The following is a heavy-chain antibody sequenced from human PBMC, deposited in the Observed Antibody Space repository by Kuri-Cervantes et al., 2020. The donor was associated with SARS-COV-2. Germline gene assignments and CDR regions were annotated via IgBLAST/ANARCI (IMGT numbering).Heavy chain of an antibody. CDR1: GGSISSYY. D-gene: IGHD1-26*01. J-gene: IGHJ3*02. Sequence: SETLSLTCTVPGGSISSYYWSWIRQPPGKGLEWIGYIYYSGSTYYNPSLKSRVTISVDTSKNQFSLKLSSVTAADTAVYYCARHGKRRIVGATDAFDIWGQGTMVTVSS. CDR2: IYYSGST. CDR3: ARHGKRRIVGATDAFDI. V-gene: IGHV4-59*04.